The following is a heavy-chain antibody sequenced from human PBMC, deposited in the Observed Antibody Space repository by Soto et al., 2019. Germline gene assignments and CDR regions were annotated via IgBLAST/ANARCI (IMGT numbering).Heavy chain of an antibody. J-gene: IGHJ3*01. CDR2: IIPILGSA. D-gene: IGHD1-26*01. V-gene: IGHV1-69*01. CDR1: GGTIISHA. Sequence: QVQLVQSGAEVKRPGSSVKVSCKASGGTIISHAISWVRQAPGQGLEWMGGIIPILGSANYAQKFQDRLTIIADASTSTTYREPSSLRSDDAAVYYCASREKVDAFDVWGQGKRVTVSS. CDR3: ASREKVDAFDV.